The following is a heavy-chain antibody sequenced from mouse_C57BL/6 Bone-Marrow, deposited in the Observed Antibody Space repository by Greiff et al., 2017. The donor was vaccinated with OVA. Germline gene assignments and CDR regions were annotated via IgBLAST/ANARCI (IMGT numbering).Heavy chain of an antibody. CDR1: GYTFTSYW. V-gene: IGHV1-50*01. J-gene: IGHJ4*01. D-gene: IGHD2-4*01. CDR2: IDPSDSYT. CDR3: ARPNDYDDYYAMDC. Sequence: QVQLQQPGAELVKPGASVKLSCKASGYTFTSYWMQWVKQRPGQGLEWIGEIDPSDSYTNYNQKFKGKATLTVDTSSSTAYMQLSSLTSEDSAVYYCARPNDYDDYYAMDCWGQGTAVTVSS.